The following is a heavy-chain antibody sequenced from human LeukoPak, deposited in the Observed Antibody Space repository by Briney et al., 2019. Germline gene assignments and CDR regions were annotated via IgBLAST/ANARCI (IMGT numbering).Heavy chain of an antibody. Sequence: GESLKISCKGSGYSFTNYWVAWVRPMPGKGLEWMGIIYPGDSDTRYSPSFQGQVTISADTSVSTAYLQWSSLKASDTAMYYCARRGFGVLTFDYWGQGTLVTVSS. D-gene: IGHD3-3*01. CDR1: GYSFTNYW. CDR2: IYPGDSDT. CDR3: ARRGFGVLTFDY. J-gene: IGHJ4*02. V-gene: IGHV5-51*01.